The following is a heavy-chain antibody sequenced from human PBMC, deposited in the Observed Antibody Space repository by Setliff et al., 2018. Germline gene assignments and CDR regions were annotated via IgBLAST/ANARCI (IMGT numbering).Heavy chain of an antibody. V-gene: IGHV3-21*01. J-gene: IGHJ3*02. CDR2: ISSSSSYI. D-gene: IGHD3-3*01. CDR1: GFTFSSYS. CDR3: TRDFLGATASFDI. Sequence: GGSLRLSCAASGFTFSSYSMNWVRQAPGKGLEWVSSISSSSSYIYYADSVKGRFTISRDNAKNSLDLQMNSLRSEDTAVYYCTRDFLGATASFDIWGQGTMVTVSS.